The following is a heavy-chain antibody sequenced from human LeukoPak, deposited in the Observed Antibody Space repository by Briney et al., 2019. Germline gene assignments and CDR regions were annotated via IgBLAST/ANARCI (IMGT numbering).Heavy chain of an antibody. D-gene: IGHD3-22*01. J-gene: IGHJ4*02. V-gene: IGHV5-51*01. CDR2: IYPRDSDT. Sequence: LGESLKNSCEGSGYSFGTYWIAWVRQMPGKGLEFMGIIYPRDSDTRYSPSFQGQVTISADESISTAYLQWSRLKASDTATYFCARSSGPEYLFEYWGPGTLLTVSS. CDR3: ARSSGPEYLFEY. CDR1: GYSFGTYW.